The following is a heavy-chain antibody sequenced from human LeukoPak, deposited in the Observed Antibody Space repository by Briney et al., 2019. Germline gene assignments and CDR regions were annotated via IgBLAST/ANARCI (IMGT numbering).Heavy chain of an antibody. CDR1: GGTFSSYA. CDR3: ARVPAAYDAFDI. D-gene: IGHD2-2*01. J-gene: IGHJ3*02. V-gene: IGHV1-69*13. CDR2: IIPIFGTA. Sequence: ASVKVSCKASGGTFSSYAISWVRQAPGQGLEWMGGIIPIFGTANYAQKFQGRVTITADESTSTAYMELSSLRSEDTAVYYCARVPAAYDAFDIWGQGTMVTASS.